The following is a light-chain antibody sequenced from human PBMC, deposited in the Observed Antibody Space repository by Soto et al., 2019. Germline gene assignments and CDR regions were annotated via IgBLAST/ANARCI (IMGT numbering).Light chain of an antibody. CDR1: SGHSSYA. CDR2: LNSDGSH. V-gene: IGLV4-69*01. Sequence: QLVLTQSPSASASLGASVKLTCTLSSGHSSYAIAWHQQQPEKGPRYLMKLNSDGSHSTGDGIPDRFSGSSSGAERSLTISSLQSEDEADYYCQTWGTGIHVVFGGGTKLTVL. CDR3: QTWGTGIHVV. J-gene: IGLJ2*01.